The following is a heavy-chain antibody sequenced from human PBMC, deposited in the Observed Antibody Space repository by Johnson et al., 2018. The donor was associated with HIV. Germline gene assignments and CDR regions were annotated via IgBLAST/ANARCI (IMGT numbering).Heavy chain of an antibody. V-gene: IGHV3-38-3*01. Sequence: VQLVESRGVLVQPGGSLRLSCAASGFTVSSNEMSWVRQAPGKGLEWVSSISGGCTYYADSRKGRFTISRDNSKNTLYLQMNSLRAEDTAVYYCGKDDLGWELSHDDAFDIWGQGTMVIVSS. J-gene: IGHJ3*02. CDR3: GKDDLGWELSHDDAFDI. CDR2: ISGGCT. D-gene: IGHD1-26*01. CDR1: GFTVSSNE.